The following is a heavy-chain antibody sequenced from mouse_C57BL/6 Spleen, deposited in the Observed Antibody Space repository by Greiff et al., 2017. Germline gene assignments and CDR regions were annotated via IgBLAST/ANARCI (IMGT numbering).Heavy chain of an antibody. CDR2: INPNNGGT. J-gene: IGHJ3*01. CDR1: GYTFTDYY. Sequence: VQLQQSGPGLVKPGASVKISCKASGYTFTDYYMNWVKQSHGKSLEWIGDINPNNGGTSYNQKFKGKATLTVDKSSSTAYMELRSLTSEDSAVYYCARNEEGFAYWGQGTLVTVSA. V-gene: IGHV1-26*01. CDR3: ARNEEGFAY.